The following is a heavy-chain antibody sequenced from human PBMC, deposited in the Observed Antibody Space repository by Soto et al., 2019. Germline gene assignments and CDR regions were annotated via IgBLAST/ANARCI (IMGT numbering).Heavy chain of an antibody. Sequence: QVQLQQWGAGLLKPSETLSLTCAVYGGSFSGYYWSWIRQPPGKGLEWIGEINHSGSTNYNPSLKSRVTISVDTSKNQVSLKLSSVTAADTAVYYCARRDSISCRYWGQGTLVTVSS. CDR3: ARRDSISCRY. CDR2: INHSGST. V-gene: IGHV4-34*01. CDR1: GGSFSGYY. J-gene: IGHJ4*02. D-gene: IGHD6-13*01.